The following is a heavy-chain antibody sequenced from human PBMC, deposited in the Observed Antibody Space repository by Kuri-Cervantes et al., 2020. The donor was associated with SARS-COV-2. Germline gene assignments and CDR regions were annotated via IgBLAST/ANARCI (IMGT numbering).Heavy chain of an antibody. Sequence: GGSLRLSCAASGFTFSSYSMNWVRQAPGKGLEWVSSISSSSSYIYYADSVKGRFTISRDNAKNSLYLQMNSLRAEDTAVYYCARRGWNNDSAWKRADAFDIWGQGTMVTVSS. V-gene: IGHV3-21*01. CDR3: ARRGWNNDSAWKRADAFDI. CDR2: ISSSSSYI. CDR1: GFTFSSYS. J-gene: IGHJ3*02. D-gene: IGHD1-1*01.